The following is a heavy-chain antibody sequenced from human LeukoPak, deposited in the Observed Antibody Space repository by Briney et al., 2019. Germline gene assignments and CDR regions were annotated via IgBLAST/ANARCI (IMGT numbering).Heavy chain of an antibody. V-gene: IGHV3-33*01. CDR3: ARSGRFYDYDPYNWFDP. D-gene: IGHD3-22*01. J-gene: IGHJ5*02. CDR2: IWYDGSNK. Sequence: GGSLRLSCAASGFTFSSYGMHWVRQAPGKGLEWVAVIWYDGSNKYYADSVKGRFTISRDNSKNTPYLQMNSLRAEDTAVYYCARSGRFYDYDPYNWFDPWGQGTLVTVSS. CDR1: GFTFSSYG.